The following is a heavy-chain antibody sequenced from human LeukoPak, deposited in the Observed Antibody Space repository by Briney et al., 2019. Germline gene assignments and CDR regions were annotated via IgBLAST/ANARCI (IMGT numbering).Heavy chain of an antibody. V-gene: IGHV4-59*01. CDR2: IYYSGST. Sequence: SETLSLTCTVSGGSISDYYWTWIRQPPEKGLEWIGYIYYSGSTNYNPSLKSRVTISVDTSKNQFSLKLSSVTAADTAVYYCARDRLVGAIDYWGQGTLVTVSS. CDR3: ARDRLVGAIDY. CDR1: GGSISDYY. D-gene: IGHD1-26*01. J-gene: IGHJ4*02.